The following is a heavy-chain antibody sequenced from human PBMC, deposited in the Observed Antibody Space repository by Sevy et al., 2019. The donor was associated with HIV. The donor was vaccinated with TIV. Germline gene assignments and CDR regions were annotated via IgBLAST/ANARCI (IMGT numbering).Heavy chain of an antibody. CDR2: ISGYSGYT. J-gene: IGHJ4*02. Sequence: ASVKVSCKASGYTFSTVGMSWVRQAPGQGLEWMGWISGYSGYTSYAKNLQGSLTLTTDSSTNTAYMELRSLTSDDTAVYYCARGYVRGYSGHVDYWGQGTLVTVSS. D-gene: IGHD5-12*01. CDR3: ARGYVRGYSGHVDY. CDR1: GYTFSTVG. V-gene: IGHV1-18*01.